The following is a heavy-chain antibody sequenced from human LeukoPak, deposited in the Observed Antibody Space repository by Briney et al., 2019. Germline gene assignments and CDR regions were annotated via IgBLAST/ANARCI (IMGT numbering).Heavy chain of an antibody. CDR1: GFTFTSFA. V-gene: IGHV1-58*02. CDR3: AAGWVCSGGSCYYYFDY. Sequence: SVKVSCKASGFTFTSFAMQWVRQARGQRLEWIGWIVVGSGNTNYAQKFQERVTITRDMSTSTAYMELSSLRSEDTAVYYCAAGWVCSGGSCYYYFDYWGQGTLVTVSS. CDR2: IVVGSGNT. J-gene: IGHJ4*02. D-gene: IGHD2-15*01.